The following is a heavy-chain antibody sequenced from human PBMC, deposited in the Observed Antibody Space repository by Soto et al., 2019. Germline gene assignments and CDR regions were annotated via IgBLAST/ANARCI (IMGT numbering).Heavy chain of an antibody. CDR2: ISSSSSTI. J-gene: IGHJ6*03. V-gene: IGHV3-48*01. Sequence: EVQLVESGGGLVQPGGSLRLSCAASGFTFSSYSMNWVRQAPGKGLEWVSYISSSSSTIYYADSVKGRFTISRDNAKNSLYQQMNSLSAEDTAVYYCARVAGGLEQIRTGYYYYDMDVWGKGATVTVSS. CDR1: GFTFSSYS. D-gene: IGHD1-1*01. CDR3: ARVAGGLEQIRTGYYYYDMDV.